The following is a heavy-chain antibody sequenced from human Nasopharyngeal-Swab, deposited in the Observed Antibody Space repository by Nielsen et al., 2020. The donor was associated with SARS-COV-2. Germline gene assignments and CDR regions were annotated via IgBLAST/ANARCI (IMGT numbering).Heavy chain of an antibody. Sequence: GESLKISCAASGFTFSSYAMSWVRQAPGKGLEWVSAINGSGGSTYYADSVKGRFTISRDNSKNTLYLQMNSLRAEDTAVYYCAKVRPDGSGSYTYYFDYWGQGTLVTVSS. CDR3: AKVRPDGSGSYTYYFDY. J-gene: IGHJ4*02. D-gene: IGHD3-10*01. CDR2: INGSGGST. CDR1: GFTFSSYA. V-gene: IGHV3-23*01.